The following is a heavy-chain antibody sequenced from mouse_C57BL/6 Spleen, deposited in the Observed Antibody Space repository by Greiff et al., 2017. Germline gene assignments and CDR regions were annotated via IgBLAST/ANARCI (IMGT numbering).Heavy chain of an antibody. J-gene: IGHJ4*01. V-gene: IGHV2-6-1*01. CDR1: GFSLTSYG. CDR2: IWSDGST. CDR3: ARHMSLGDAMDY. Sequence: QVQLKESGPGLVAPSQSLSITCTVSGFSLTSYGVHWVRQPPGKGLEWLVVIWSDGSTTYNSALKSRLSISKDNSKSQVFLKMNSLPTDDTAMYYCARHMSLGDAMDYWGQGTSVTVSS. D-gene: IGHD3-3*01.